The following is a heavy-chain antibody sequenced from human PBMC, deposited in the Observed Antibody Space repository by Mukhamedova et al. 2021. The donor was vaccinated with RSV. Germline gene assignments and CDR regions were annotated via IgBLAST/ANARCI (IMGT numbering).Heavy chain of an antibody. Sequence: GFTFSSYAMHWVRQAPGKGLEWVAVISYDGSNKYYADSVKGRFTISRDNSKNTLYLQMNSLRAEDTTVYYCARVSSGWYGDFDYW. CDR2: ISYDGSNK. D-gene: IGHD6-19*01. CDR3: ARVSSGWYGDFDY. CDR1: GFTFSSYA. V-gene: IGHV3-30*04. J-gene: IGHJ4*01.